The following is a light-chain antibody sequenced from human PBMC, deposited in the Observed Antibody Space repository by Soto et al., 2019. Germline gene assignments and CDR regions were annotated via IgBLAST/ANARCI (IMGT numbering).Light chain of an antibody. CDR2: DAS. J-gene: IGKJ1*01. CDR3: QQYNSYWT. CDR1: QSISSW. Sequence: DIQMTQSASTLSASVGDTVTSTCRASQSISSWLAWYQQKPGKAPKLLIFDASSLKSGVPSRFSGSGSGTEFTLTISSLQPDDFATYYCQQYNSYWTFGQGTKVDIK. V-gene: IGKV1-5*01.